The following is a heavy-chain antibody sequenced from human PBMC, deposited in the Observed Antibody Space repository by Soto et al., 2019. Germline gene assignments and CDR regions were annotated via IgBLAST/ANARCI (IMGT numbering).Heavy chain of an antibody. J-gene: IGHJ6*02. CDR3: AKDQGTGGMDV. CDR2: ISDDGSTA. Sequence: GGSLRLSCAVSGFTFSAYWMHWVRQVPGKGLTWVSRISDDGSTATYADSVKGRFVISRDNAKNTLYLQMNSLRAEDTAVYYCAKDQGTGGMDVWGQGTTVTV. CDR1: GFTFSAYW. V-gene: IGHV3-74*01.